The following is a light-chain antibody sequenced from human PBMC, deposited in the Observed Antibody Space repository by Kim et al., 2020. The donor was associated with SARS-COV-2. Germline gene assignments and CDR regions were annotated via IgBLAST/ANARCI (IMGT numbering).Light chain of an antibody. CDR3: HQYNRYFL. Sequence: DIQMTQSPSTLSASVGDRVTITCRASQSISSWLAWYQQKPGKAPKLLIYDASSLESGVPSRFSGSGSGTEFTLTISSLQPDDFATYYCHQYNRYFLFGQGTKVDIK. J-gene: IGKJ1*01. CDR2: DAS. V-gene: IGKV1-5*01. CDR1: QSISSW.